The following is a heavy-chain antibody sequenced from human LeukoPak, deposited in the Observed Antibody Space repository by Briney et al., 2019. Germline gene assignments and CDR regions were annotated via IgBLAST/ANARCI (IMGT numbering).Heavy chain of an antibody. Sequence: GGSLRLSCAASGFTFSSYAMTWVRQAPGKGLEWVSSISGTGGSTYYADSVKGRFTISRDNAKNSLYLQMNSLRAEDTAVYYCARQKKWFGGKTDYWGQGTLVTVSS. D-gene: IGHD3-10*01. CDR1: GFTFSSYA. CDR2: ISGTGGST. V-gene: IGHV3-23*01. J-gene: IGHJ4*02. CDR3: ARQKKWFGGKTDY.